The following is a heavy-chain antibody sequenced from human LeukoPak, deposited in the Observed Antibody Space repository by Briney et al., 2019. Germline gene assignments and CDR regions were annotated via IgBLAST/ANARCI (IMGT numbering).Heavy chain of an antibody. V-gene: IGHV1-46*01. J-gene: IGHJ4*02. CDR2: IYPRDGST. CDR1: GYTFTSNY. CDR3: ARDQEGFDY. Sequence: ASVKVSCKASGYTFTSNYIHWVRQAPGQGLEWMGMIYPRDGSTSYAQKFQGRVTVTRDTSTSTVHMELCGLRSEDTAVCYCARDQEGFDYWGQGTLVTVSS.